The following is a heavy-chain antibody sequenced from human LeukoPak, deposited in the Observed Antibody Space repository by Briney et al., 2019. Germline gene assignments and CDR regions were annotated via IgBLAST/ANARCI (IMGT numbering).Heavy chain of an antibody. CDR2: IIPIFGTA. J-gene: IGHJ4*02. CDR3: ARAAVYSSNSYVFDY. CDR1: GGTFSSYA. D-gene: IGHD6-13*01. Sequence: SVKVSCKASGGTFSSYAISWVRQAPGQGLEWMGGIIPIFGTANYAQKFQGRVTITTDESTSTAYMELSSLRSEDTAVYYCARAAVYSSNSYVFDYWGQGTLVTVSS. V-gene: IGHV1-69*05.